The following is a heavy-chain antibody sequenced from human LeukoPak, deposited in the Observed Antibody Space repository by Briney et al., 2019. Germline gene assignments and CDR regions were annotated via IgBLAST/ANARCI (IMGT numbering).Heavy chain of an antibody. J-gene: IGHJ4*02. Sequence: SETLSLTCTVSGGSISSYYWTWIRQTAGKGLEWIGRIYTSGSTNYNPSLKSRVTMSVDTSRNQFSLKLSSVTAADTAVYYCARDDRGFCSGGSYYVYWGQGTLVTVSS. CDR1: GGSISSYY. V-gene: IGHV4-4*07. D-gene: IGHD2-15*01. CDR3: ARDDRGFCSGGSYYVY. CDR2: IYTSGST.